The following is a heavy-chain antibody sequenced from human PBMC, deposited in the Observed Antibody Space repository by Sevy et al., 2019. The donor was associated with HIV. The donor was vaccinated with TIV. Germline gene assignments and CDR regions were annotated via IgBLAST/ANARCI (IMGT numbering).Heavy chain of an antibody. CDR1: GDSILSSHW. Sequence: SETLSLTCTVSGDSILSSHWWSWFRQTPGKGLEWIGDIYHRGTTNYSPSLKNRVIVSVDTSKNQFSLKLTSVTAADTAVYYCAAAAGTDILGYYYGSWGQGTPVTVSS. CDR2: IYHRGTT. CDR3: AAAAGTDILGYYYGS. D-gene: IGHD6-25*01. J-gene: IGHJ4*02. V-gene: IGHV4-4*02.